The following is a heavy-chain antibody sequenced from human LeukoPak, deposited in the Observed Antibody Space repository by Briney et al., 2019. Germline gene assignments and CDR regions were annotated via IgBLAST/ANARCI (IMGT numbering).Heavy chain of an antibody. D-gene: IGHD1-26*01. CDR3: AREGGLVAGSLTRHFDL. Sequence: GSLRLSCAASGFTFTTYAMSWIRQPPGKGLEWIGYIYYSGSTNYNPSLKSRVTISVDTSKNQFSLKLSSVTAADTAVYYCAREGGLVAGSLTRHFDLWGRGTLVTVSS. CDR2: IYYSGST. CDR1: GFTFTTYA. V-gene: IGHV4-59*01. J-gene: IGHJ2*01.